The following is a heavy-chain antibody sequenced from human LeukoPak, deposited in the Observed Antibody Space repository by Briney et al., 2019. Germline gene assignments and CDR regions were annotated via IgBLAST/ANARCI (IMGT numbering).Heavy chain of an antibody. D-gene: IGHD1-26*01. CDR3: TSNLYSGSYYYAY. J-gene: IGHJ4*02. Sequence: SETLSLTCTVSGYSISSGYYRGWIRQPPGKGLEWIGRIYHSGSTYCNPSRKSRVTISLATSRNQFSLKLSSVTAADTAMYYCTSNLYSGSYYYAYWGQGTLVTVSS. V-gene: IGHV4-38-2*02. CDR2: IYHSGST. CDR1: GYSISSGYY.